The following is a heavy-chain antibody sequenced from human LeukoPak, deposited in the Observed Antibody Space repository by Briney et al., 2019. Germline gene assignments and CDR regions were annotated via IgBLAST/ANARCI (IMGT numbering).Heavy chain of an antibody. Sequence: GGSLRLSCAASGFTFSNYAMSWVRQAPGKGLEWVSAICGSDGSTNYADSVKGRFTISRDNSKNTLYLQMNSLRAENTAVYCCVEGSAARFDYWGQGTLVAVSS. CDR3: VEGSAARFDY. V-gene: IGHV3-23*01. J-gene: IGHJ4*02. D-gene: IGHD5-18*01. CDR2: ICGSDGST. CDR1: GFTFSNYA.